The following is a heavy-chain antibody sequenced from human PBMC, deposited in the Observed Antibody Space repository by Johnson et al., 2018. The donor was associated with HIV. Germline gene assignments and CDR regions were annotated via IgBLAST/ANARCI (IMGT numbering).Heavy chain of an antibody. J-gene: IGHJ3*02. D-gene: IGHD3-22*01. V-gene: IGHV3-30*04. CDR2: ISFDGSNE. CDR3: VRGRISITVVYLRGGAFDI. Sequence: VQLVESGGGVVQPGRSVRLSCAASGLSFSDYGMHWVRQAPGKGLEWVAVISFDGSNEYYTDSVKGRFTISRDNSKNTLYLQMNSLRAEDTAIYYCVRGRISITVVYLRGGAFDIWGQGTTVTVSS. CDR1: GLSFSDYG.